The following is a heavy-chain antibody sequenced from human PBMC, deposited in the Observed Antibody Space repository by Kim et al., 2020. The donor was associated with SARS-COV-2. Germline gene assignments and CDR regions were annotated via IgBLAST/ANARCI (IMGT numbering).Heavy chain of an antibody. D-gene: IGHD3-3*01. V-gene: IGHV4-59*01. CDR3: ARDHREWLQYTANWYFDL. CDR2: IYYSGST. Sequence: SETLSLTGTVSGGSISSYYWSWIRQPPGKGLEWIGYIYYSGSTNYNPSLKSRVTISVDTSKNQFSLKLSSVTAADTAVYYCARDHREWLQYTANWYFDLWGRGTLVTVSS. J-gene: IGHJ2*01. CDR1: GGSISSYY.